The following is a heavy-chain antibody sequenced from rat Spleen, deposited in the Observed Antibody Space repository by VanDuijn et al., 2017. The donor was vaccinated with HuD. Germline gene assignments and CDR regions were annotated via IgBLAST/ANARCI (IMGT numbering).Heavy chain of an antibody. Sequence: QVHLKESGPGLVQSSQTLSLTCTVSGFSLTSNGVSWVRQPPGEGLEWLAAISTGGNTYYNSALSSRLTITRDTSKSQVFLKMNSLQSEDTTTYYCARDLTYYYDGTYYQDYFDYWGQGVMVTVSS. V-gene: IGHV2S12*01. D-gene: IGHD1-12*02. CDR3: ARDLTYYYDGTYYQDYFDY. CDR1: GFSLTSNG. CDR2: ISTGGNT. J-gene: IGHJ2*01.